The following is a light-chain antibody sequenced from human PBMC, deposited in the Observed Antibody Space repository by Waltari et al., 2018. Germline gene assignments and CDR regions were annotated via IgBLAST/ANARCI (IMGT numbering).Light chain of an antibody. V-gene: IGLV2-23*01. J-gene: IGLJ2*01. Sequence: QSALTQPASVSGSPGPSITIPCTGTTSDVGHYNLVSWYQQHPGKAPKPLIYEGSRRPSGISNRFSGSTSGNTASLTISGLQAEDEADYYCCSSAGRSTLFGGGTKLTLL. CDR2: EGS. CDR3: CSSAGRSTL. CDR1: TSDVGHYNL.